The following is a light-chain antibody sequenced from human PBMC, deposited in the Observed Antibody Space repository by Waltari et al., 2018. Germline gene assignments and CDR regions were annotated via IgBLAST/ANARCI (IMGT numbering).Light chain of an antibody. J-gene: IGKJ2*03. V-gene: IGKV3D-20*02. CDR2: GAS. CDR3: QQFSNWPYS. CDR1: QRVRSS. Sequence: EIVLTQSPATLSLSPGERATLSCRASQRVRSSLAWYQQKPGQAPRPLIYGASSRATGIPDRFRGSGSGTDFTLTISSLEPEDFAVYYCQQFSNWPYSFGQGTKVEIK.